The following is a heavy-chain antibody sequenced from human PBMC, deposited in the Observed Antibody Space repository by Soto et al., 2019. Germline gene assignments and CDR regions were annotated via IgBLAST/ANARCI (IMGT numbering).Heavy chain of an antibody. Sequence: QVQLVQSGGEVKKPGASVEVSCRTSGYMFTTYGMSWVRQAPGQGLEWMAWISAYNGNKKYAQKLQGRVTMTTDTSTSTVSMELRNLTSDDTGPYFCARTGGGMAARPLEYWGQGTLVTVSS. CDR1: GYMFTTYG. J-gene: IGHJ4*02. V-gene: IGHV1-18*04. CDR3: ARTGGGMAARPLEY. D-gene: IGHD6-6*01. CDR2: ISAYNGNK.